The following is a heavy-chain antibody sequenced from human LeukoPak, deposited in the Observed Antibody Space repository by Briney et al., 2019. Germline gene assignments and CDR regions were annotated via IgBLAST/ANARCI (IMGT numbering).Heavy chain of an antibody. J-gene: IGHJ3*02. Sequence: GGSLRLCCAASGFTLSSYWMSWVRQAPGKGLEWVANIKEDGSEKYYVDSVKGRFTISRDNAKNSLYLHMNSLTAEDTAMYYCARDWVAGVPFDAFDIWGQGTMVSVSS. CDR3: ARDWVAGVPFDAFDI. V-gene: IGHV3-7*03. D-gene: IGHD3-10*01. CDR2: IKEDGSEK. CDR1: GFTLSSYW.